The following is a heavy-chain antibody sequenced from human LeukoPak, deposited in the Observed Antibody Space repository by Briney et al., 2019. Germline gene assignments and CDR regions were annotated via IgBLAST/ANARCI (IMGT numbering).Heavy chain of an antibody. Sequence: GGSLRLSCAVSGLKFSDAWVSWAPQAPGKGLEWVGHIKSKTDGGTTDYAAPVKGRFTISRDDSKNTLYLQMNSLKTEDTAVYYCTTFPPDYYDSSAHDYWGQGTLVTVSS. CDR1: GLKFSDAW. CDR2: IKSKTDGGTT. V-gene: IGHV3-15*01. J-gene: IGHJ4*02. D-gene: IGHD3-22*01. CDR3: TTFPPDYYDSSAHDY.